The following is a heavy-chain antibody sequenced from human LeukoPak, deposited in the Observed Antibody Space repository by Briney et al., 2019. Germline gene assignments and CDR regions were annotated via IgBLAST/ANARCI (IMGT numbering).Heavy chain of an antibody. CDR3: ARVWELLIDY. J-gene: IGHJ4*02. CDR2: ISYDGSNK. V-gene: IGHV3-30-3*01. D-gene: IGHD1-26*01. CDR1: GFTFSSYA. Sequence: GGSLRLSCAASGFTFSSYAMRWVRQAPGKGLEWVAVISYDGSNKYYADSVKGRFTISRDNSKNTLYLQMNSLRAEDTAVYYCARVWELLIDYGGQGTLVTVSS.